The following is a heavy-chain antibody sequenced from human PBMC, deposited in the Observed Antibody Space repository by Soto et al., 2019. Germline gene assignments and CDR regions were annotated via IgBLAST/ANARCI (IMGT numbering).Heavy chain of an antibody. CDR1: GGSISSGGYS. D-gene: IGHD6-13*01. Sequence: QLQLQESGSGLVKPSQTLSLTCAVSGGSISSGGYSWSWIRQPPGKGLEWIGYIYHSGSTYYNPSLKSRVTITVDRSKNQFSLKLSSVTAADTAVYYCARDKGAASQGYFDYWGQGTLVTVSS. J-gene: IGHJ4*02. CDR2: IYHSGST. V-gene: IGHV4-30-2*01. CDR3: ARDKGAASQGYFDY.